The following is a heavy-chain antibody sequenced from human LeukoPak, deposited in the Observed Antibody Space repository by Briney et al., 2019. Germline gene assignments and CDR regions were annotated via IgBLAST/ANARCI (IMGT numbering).Heavy chain of an antibody. CDR2: ISGNDGTT. V-gene: IGHV3-23*01. J-gene: IGHJ4*02. Sequence: GGSLRLSCAASGFTFSRYAMSWVRQAPGKGLEWVSSISGNDGTTYYADSVKGRFTISRDNSKNTLYLQMNSLSAEDTAIYYCARDRDYPRDQFDYWGQGTVVSVSS. CDR1: GFTFSRYA. D-gene: IGHD4-17*01. CDR3: ARDRDYPRDQFDY.